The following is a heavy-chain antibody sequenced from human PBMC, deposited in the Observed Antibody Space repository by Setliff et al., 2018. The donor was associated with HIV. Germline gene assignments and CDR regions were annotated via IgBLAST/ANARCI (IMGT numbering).Heavy chain of an antibody. V-gene: IGHV3-7*03. CDR3: AKVSYSSSWYRAFDI. CDR2: IKQDGSET. J-gene: IGHJ3*02. D-gene: IGHD6-13*01. CDR1: GFSFSSYW. Sequence: PGGSLRLSCVASGFSFSSYWMTWVRQAPGKGLEWVANIKQDGSETYYMDSVKGRFTISRDNAKNSLYLQINSLRAEDTALYYCAKVSYSSSWYRAFDIWGQGTMVTVSS.